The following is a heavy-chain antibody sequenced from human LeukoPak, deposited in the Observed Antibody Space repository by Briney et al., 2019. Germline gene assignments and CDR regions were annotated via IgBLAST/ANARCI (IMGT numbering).Heavy chain of an antibody. V-gene: IGHV3-23*01. CDR3: AKVKGGSSAYYFDY. CDR1: GFTFSSYA. D-gene: IGHD6-19*01. CDR2: ISGSGGST. Sequence: LPGGSLRLSCAASGFTFSSYAMSWVRQAPGKGLEWVSAISGSGGSTYYADSVKGRFTISRDNSKNTLYLQMNSLRAEDTAVYYCAKVKGGSSAYYFDYWGQGTLVTVSS. J-gene: IGHJ4*02.